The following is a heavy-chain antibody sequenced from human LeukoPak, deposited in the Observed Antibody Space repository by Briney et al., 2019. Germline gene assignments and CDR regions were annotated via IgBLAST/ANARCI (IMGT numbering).Heavy chain of an antibody. V-gene: IGHV1-2*06. Sequence: ASVKVSCKASGYTFSSYGINWVRQAPGQGLEWMGRINPNSGGPNYGQKFQGTVTMTRDTSISTAYLELSNLRSDDTAAYYCVRGYSYGFYFDYWGQGSLVTVSS. CDR3: VRGYSYGFYFDY. J-gene: IGHJ4*02. D-gene: IGHD5-18*01. CDR2: INPNSGGP. CDR1: GYTFSSYG.